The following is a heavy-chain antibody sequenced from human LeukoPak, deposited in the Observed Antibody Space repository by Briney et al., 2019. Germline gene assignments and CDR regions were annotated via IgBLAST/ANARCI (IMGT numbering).Heavy chain of an antibody. Sequence: TGGSLRLSCAASGFTFSSYAMHWVRQAPGKGLEWVAVISYDGSNKYYADSVKGRFTISRDNSKNTLYLQMNSLRAEDTAVYYCARQVSSWKYYFDYWGQGTLVTVSS. D-gene: IGHD6-13*01. J-gene: IGHJ4*02. V-gene: IGHV3-30-3*01. CDR3: ARQVSSWKYYFDY. CDR2: ISYDGSNK. CDR1: GFTFSSYA.